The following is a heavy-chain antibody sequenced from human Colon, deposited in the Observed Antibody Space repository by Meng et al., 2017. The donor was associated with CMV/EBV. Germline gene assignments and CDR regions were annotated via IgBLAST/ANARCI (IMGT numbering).Heavy chain of an antibody. D-gene: IGHD3-10*01. CDR1: GYTFTGYY. CDR2: INPNSGGT. J-gene: IGHJ4*02. Sequence: QVQPVQAGMEVKKPGASVKVSCKASGYTFTGYYMHWVRQASGQGLEWMGWINPNSGGTNYAQKFQGRVTMTRDTSISTAYMELSRLRSDDTAVYYCARDLRVWFGEFKNWGQGTLVTVSS. CDR3: ARDLRVWFGEFKN. V-gene: IGHV1-2*02.